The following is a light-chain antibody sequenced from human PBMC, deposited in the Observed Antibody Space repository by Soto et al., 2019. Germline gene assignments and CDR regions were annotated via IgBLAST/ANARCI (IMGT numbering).Light chain of an antibody. CDR3: QQYGGSPRT. Sequence: DIVLTQSPGTLSLSPGERATLSCRASQSVGSIYLAWYQQKPGQAPRLLIHGASNRASGIPDSFSGSGSGTDFTLTISRLEPEDFAVYYCQQYGGSPRTFGQGTKVEIK. CDR1: QSVGSIY. J-gene: IGKJ1*01. CDR2: GAS. V-gene: IGKV3-20*01.